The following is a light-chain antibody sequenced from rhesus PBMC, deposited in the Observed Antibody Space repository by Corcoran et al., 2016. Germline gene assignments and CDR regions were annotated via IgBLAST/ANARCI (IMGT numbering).Light chain of an antibody. CDR2: RAS. V-gene: IGKV1S9*01. Sequence: DIQMTQSPSSLSASVGERVTITCQASQSLSNYLNWYQLKPGEIPKLLIYRASSLQSGIPSRFSGSGSGTDVTLTISCLQPEDFATYYCQQGYSYPWTFGQGTKVEIK. CDR3: QQGYSYPWT. CDR1: QSLSNY. J-gene: IGKJ1*01.